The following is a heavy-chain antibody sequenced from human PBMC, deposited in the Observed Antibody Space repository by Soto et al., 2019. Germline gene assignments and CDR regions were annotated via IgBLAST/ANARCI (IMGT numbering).Heavy chain of an antibody. V-gene: IGHV1-24*01. CDR2: FDPEDGET. Sequence: ASVKVSCKVSVYTLTELSMHWVRQAPGKGLEWMGGFDPEDGETIYAQKFQGRVTMTEDTSTDTAYMELSSLRSEDTAVYYCATGSMQQLVGVRLAFDYWGQGTLVTVSS. D-gene: IGHD6-13*01. J-gene: IGHJ4*02. CDR1: VYTLTELS. CDR3: ATGSMQQLVGVRLAFDY.